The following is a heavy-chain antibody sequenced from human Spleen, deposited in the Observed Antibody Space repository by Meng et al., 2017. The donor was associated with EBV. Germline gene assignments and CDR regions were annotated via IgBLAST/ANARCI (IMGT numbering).Heavy chain of an antibody. CDR2: ISTYTGNT. V-gene: IGHV1-18*01. CDR1: CYPFTRYG. Sequence: QAALVQSVAERTMPVAPVKVSRKASCYPFTRYGIYWVRQAPGQGLEWMGWISTYTGNTNYAQKCQCRVTMTTDTSTSTAYMELRSLKSDDTAVYYCARDMGGHWSGAYGMDVWGQGTTVTVSS. J-gene: IGHJ6*02. D-gene: IGHD3-3*01. CDR3: ARDMGGHWSGAYGMDV.